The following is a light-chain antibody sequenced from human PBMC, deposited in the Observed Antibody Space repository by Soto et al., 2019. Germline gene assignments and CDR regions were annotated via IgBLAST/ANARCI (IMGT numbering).Light chain of an antibody. V-gene: IGLV1-44*01. Sequence: QSVLTQPPSASGTPGQRVTISCSGSNSNIGRNTVNWYQQLPGTAPKLLIYTNSQRPSGVPDRFSGSKSGTSASLAISGLQSEDEADYYCGAWDDSLSGWVFGGGTKLT. CDR1: NSNIGRNT. CDR3: GAWDDSLSGWV. J-gene: IGLJ3*02. CDR2: TNS.